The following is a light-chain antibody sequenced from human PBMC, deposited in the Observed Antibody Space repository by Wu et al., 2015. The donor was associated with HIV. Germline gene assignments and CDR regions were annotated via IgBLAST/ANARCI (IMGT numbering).Light chain of an antibody. V-gene: IGKV3-11*01. CDR2: GAS. CDR1: QSVSSSY. Sequence: DILLTQSPATLSLSPGERATLSCRARQSVSSSYLAWYQQKPGQSPRLLTYGASNRATGIPARFSGSGSGTDFILTITSLEPEDFATYSCQQRLNWPLTFGQGTRLEI. J-gene: IGKJ5*01. CDR3: QQRLNWPLT.